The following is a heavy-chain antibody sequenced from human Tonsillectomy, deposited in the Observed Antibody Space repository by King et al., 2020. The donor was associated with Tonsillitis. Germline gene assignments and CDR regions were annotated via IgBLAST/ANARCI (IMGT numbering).Heavy chain of an antibody. J-gene: IGHJ6*02. D-gene: IGHD1-20*01. CDR1: RFTFDNYA. CDR2: ISWNSGTI. CDR3: AKDIGITSSDGMDV. Sequence: VQLVESGGGLVQPGRSLRLSCTASRFTFDNYAMHWVRQAPGKGLEWVSGISWNSGTIGYADSVKGRFTISRDNAKNSLYLQMNSLRAEDTALYYCAKDIGITSSDGMDVWGQATTVTVSS. V-gene: IGHV3-9*01.